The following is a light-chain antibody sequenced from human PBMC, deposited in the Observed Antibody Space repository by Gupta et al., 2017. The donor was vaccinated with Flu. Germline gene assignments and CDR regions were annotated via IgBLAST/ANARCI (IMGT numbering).Light chain of an antibody. CDR3: QQCNTYS. CDR2: KTS. Sequence: DIQMTQSPSTLSVSVGDRVTITCRASQNINTWLAWYQQKPRGAPKLLIYKTSSLETGVPSRFSGNGYATEFTLTSSRLNPDDFATYYGQQCNTYSFGQGTKVE. J-gene: IGKJ1*01. CDR1: QNINTW. V-gene: IGKV1-5*03.